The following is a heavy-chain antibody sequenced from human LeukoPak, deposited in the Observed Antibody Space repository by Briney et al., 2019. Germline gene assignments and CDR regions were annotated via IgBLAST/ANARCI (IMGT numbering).Heavy chain of an antibody. Sequence: PSQTLSLTCTVSGVSISSGSYYWSWLPPPAGQGLVWIVRIYTSGSTNYNPSLKSRVTISVDTSKNQFSLKLSSVTAADTAVYYCARAGAIPDSSGSWWFDPWGQGTLVTVSS. CDR2: IYTSGST. V-gene: IGHV4-61*02. CDR3: ARAGAIPDSSGSWWFDP. J-gene: IGHJ5*02. D-gene: IGHD1-26*01. CDR1: GVSISSGSYY.